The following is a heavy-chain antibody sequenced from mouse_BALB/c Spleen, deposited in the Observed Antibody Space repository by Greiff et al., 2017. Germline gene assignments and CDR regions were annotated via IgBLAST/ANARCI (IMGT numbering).Heavy chain of an antibody. D-gene: IGHD1-1*01. Sequence: QVQLQQPGAELVKPGASVKLSCKASGYTFTSYWMHWVKQRPGQGLEWIGEIDPSDSYTNYNQKFKGKATLTVDKSSSTAYMQLSSLTSEDSAVYYCASYYYFDYWGQGTTLTVSS. J-gene: IGHJ2*01. V-gene: IGHV1-69*02. CDR3: ASYYYFDY. CDR2: IDPSDSYT. CDR1: GYTFTSYW.